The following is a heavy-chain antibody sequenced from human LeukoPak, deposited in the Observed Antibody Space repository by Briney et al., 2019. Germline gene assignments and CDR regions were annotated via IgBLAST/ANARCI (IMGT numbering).Heavy chain of an antibody. Sequence: PGGSLRLSCAASGFTFSTYSMNWVRQAPGKGLEWVSCISSSSSYIYYADSVKGRFTISRDNGKNSLYLQMNRLRAEDTAVYYCARPRGCGSSRCNNFDYWGQGTLVTVSS. V-gene: IGHV3-21*01. J-gene: IGHJ4*02. CDR3: ARPRGCGSSRCNNFDY. D-gene: IGHD2-2*01. CDR1: GFTFSTYS. CDR2: ISSSSSYI.